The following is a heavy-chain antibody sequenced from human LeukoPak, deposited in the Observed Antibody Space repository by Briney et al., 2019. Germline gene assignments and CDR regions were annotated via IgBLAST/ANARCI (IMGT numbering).Heavy chain of an antibody. Sequence: ASVKVSCKASGYTFTGYYMHWVRQAPGQGLEWMGWINPNSGGANYAQKFQGRVTMTRDTSISTAYMELSRLRSDDTAVYYCARDLGPIAAAGTFDYWGQGTLVTVSS. D-gene: IGHD6-13*01. V-gene: IGHV1-2*02. J-gene: IGHJ4*02. CDR3: ARDLGPIAAAGTFDY. CDR1: GYTFTGYY. CDR2: INPNSGGA.